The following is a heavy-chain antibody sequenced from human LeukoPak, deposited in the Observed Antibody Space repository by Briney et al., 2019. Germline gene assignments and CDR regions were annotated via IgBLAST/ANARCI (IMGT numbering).Heavy chain of an antibody. CDR1: GGTFSSYA. Sequence: ASVKVSCKASGGTFSSYAISWVRQAPGQGLEWMGGIIPIFGTANYAQKFQGRVTITTDESTSTAYMELSSLRSEDTAVYYCATEAMTGWAFDIWGQGTMVTVSS. D-gene: IGHD1-14*01. CDR3: ATEAMTGWAFDI. V-gene: IGHV1-69*05. J-gene: IGHJ3*02. CDR2: IIPIFGTA.